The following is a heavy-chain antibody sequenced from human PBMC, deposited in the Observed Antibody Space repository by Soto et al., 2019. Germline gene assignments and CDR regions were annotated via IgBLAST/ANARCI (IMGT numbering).Heavy chain of an antibody. V-gene: IGHV4-39*01. D-gene: IGHD2-8*02. Sequence: SETLSLTCTVSGGSVSSSGYYWGWIRQPPGKGLEWIGTIYYSGTTYYNPSLKSRVTISVDTSTNQFSLKLSSVTAADTAVYYCARPTGGGAFDIWGQGTMVTVS. CDR2: IYYSGTT. CDR1: GGSVSSSGYY. J-gene: IGHJ3*02. CDR3: ARPTGGGAFDI.